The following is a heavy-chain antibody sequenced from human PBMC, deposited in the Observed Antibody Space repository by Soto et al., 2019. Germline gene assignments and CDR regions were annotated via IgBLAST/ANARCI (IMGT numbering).Heavy chain of an antibody. CDR1: GFTLTNYW. CDR2: IKPDGGVK. CDR3: ARDVDRFCASTSRFGYFDH. D-gene: IGHD2-2*01. J-gene: IGHJ4*02. Sequence: VQLVESGGGLVQPGGSLRLSCEASGFTLTNYWMSWVRQAPGKGLEWVANIKPDGGVKSYVDSVKGRFTTSRDNAKRSLYLQMNSLRAEDTAMYYCARDVDRFCASTSRFGYFDHWGQGILVTVSS. V-gene: IGHV3-7*03.